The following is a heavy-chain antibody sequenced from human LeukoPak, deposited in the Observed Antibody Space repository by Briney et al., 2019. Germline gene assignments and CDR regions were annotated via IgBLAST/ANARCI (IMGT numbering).Heavy chain of an antibody. CDR2: INPNSGGT. Sequence: ASVKVSCKASGHTFTAYYIHWVRQAPGQGLEWIGRINPNSGGTNYAQKFQGRVTMTRDTSISTAYMELSRLRSDDTAVYFCARPWEITMSERSYNWFDSWGQGTLVTVSS. V-gene: IGHV1-2*02. CDR1: GHTFTAYY. CDR3: ARPWEITMSERSYNWFDS. J-gene: IGHJ5*01. D-gene: IGHD1-26*01.